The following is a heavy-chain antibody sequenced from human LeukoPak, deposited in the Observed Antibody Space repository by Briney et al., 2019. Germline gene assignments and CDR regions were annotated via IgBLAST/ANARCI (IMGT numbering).Heavy chain of an antibody. V-gene: IGHV5-51*01. D-gene: IGHD1-26*01. Sequence: GESLKISCNGSGYSFTSFWIGWGSQLPGKGLEWMRIIYPGDSATRYSPSFQGQVTISPDKSISPAYLQRSSLTASDTAMYYCARQIVGATSGMDVWGQGTTVTVSS. CDR1: GYSFTSFW. CDR2: IYPGDSAT. J-gene: IGHJ6*02. CDR3: ARQIVGATSGMDV.